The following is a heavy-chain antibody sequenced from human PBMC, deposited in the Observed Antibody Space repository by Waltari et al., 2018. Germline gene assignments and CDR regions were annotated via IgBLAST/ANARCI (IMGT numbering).Heavy chain of an antibody. V-gene: IGHV1-2*06. Sequence: QVQLMQSGAEERKPGASVKVSCKASGYTFTGYYLHWVRQAPEQGLEWMGRINPNSGGTNYAQKFQGRVTMTRDTSISTAYMELSRLTSDDTAVYYCARVPGRIAAPVELDYWGQGTLVSVSS. J-gene: IGHJ4*02. D-gene: IGHD6-13*01. CDR2: INPNSGGT. CDR1: GYTFTGYY. CDR3: ARVPGRIAAPVELDY.